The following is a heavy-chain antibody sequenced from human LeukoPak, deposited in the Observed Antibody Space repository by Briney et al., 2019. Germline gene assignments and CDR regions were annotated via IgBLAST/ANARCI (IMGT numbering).Heavy chain of an antibody. CDR1: GYTLTSYG. D-gene: IGHD3-22*01. CDR2: ISAYNGNT. CDR3: ARDHYYDSSGYYYDY. V-gene: IGHV1-18*01. Sequence: GASVKVSCKASGYTLTSYGIGWVRQAPGQGLEWMGWISAYNGNTNYAQKLQGRVTMTTDTSTSAAYMELRSLRSDDTAVYYCARDHYYDSSGYYYDYWGQGTLVTVSS. J-gene: IGHJ4*02.